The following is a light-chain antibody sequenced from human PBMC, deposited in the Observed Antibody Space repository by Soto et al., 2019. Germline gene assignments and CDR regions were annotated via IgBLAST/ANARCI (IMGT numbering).Light chain of an antibody. CDR3: QQRSNWPT. CDR1: QSVSSY. CDR2: DAS. Sequence: EIMSTQSPSTLSLSPGERATLSCRASQSVSSYLAWYQQKPGQAPRLLIYDASNRATGIPARFSGSGSGTDFTLTISSLEPEDFAVYYCQQRSNWPTFGQGTRLEI. J-gene: IGKJ5*01. V-gene: IGKV3-11*01.